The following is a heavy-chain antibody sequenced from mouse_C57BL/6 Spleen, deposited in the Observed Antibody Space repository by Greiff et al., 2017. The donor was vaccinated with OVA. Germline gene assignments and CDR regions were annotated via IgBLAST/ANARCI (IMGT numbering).Heavy chain of an antibody. CDR2: INPNNGGT. J-gene: IGHJ4*01. D-gene: IGHD2-2*01. CDR3: ARKGLSYYYAMDY. V-gene: IGHV1-26*01. CDR1: GYTFTDYY. Sequence: VQLQQSGPELVKPGASVKISCKASGYTFTDYYMNWVKQSHGKSLEWIGDINPNNGGTSYNQKFKGKATLTVDKSSSTAYMELRSLTSEDSAVYYCARKGLSYYYAMDYWGQGTSVTVSS.